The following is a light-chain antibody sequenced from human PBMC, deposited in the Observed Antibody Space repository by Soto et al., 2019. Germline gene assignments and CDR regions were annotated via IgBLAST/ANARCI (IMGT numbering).Light chain of an antibody. CDR3: QQYYDPPYT. CDR1: QSILYSSNNKNY. CDR2: WAS. J-gene: IGKJ2*01. V-gene: IGKV4-1*01. Sequence: DIVMTQSPDSLAVSLGERATINCKSSQSILYSSNNKNYLVWYQQKPGQPPKLLIYWASTRESGVPDRFSGSGSGTDFTLTISSLQAEDVAVYYCQQYYDPPYTFGQGTKLEIK.